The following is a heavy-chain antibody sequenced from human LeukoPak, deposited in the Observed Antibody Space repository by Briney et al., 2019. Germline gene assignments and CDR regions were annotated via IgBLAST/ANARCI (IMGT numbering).Heavy chain of an antibody. D-gene: IGHD5-12*01. CDR3: ASPQTSGYAFGY. Sequence: GGSLRLSCAASGFTFSSYEMIWFRQARGKGLDCVSYISGSGRTIYYADSVKGQFTISRDNAKNSLYLQMYSLRAGDTAAYYCASPQTSGYAFGYWGQGTLVTVSS. CDR2: ISGSGRTI. J-gene: IGHJ4*02. V-gene: IGHV3-48*03. CDR1: GFTFSSYE.